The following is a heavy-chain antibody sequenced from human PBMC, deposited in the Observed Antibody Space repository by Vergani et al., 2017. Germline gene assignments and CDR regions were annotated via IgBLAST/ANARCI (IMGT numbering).Heavy chain of an antibody. D-gene: IGHD3-10*01. CDR3: ARGWFGGDY. V-gene: IGHV3-33*01. CDR2: IWYDGSNK. J-gene: IGHJ4*02. Sequence: QVQLVESGGGVVQPGRSLRLSCAASGFTFSSYGMHWVRQAPGKGLEWVAVIWYDGSNKYYADSVKGRFTISRDNSKNTLYLQMNNLRVEDTAVYYCARGWFGGDYWGQGTLVTVSS. CDR1: GFTFSSYG.